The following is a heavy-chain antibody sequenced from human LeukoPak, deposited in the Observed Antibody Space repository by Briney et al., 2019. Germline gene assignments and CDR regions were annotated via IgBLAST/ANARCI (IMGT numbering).Heavy chain of an antibody. CDR2: ISWNSGSI. Sequence: LSGGSLRLSCAASGLTFSCYAMSWVRQAPGKGLEWVSGISWNSGSIGYADSVKGRFTISRDNAKNSLYLQMNSLRAEDMALYYCAKDIRYYYDSSGYYDYWGQGTLVTVS. D-gene: IGHD3-22*01. CDR3: AKDIRYYYDSSGYYDY. V-gene: IGHV3-9*03. J-gene: IGHJ4*02. CDR1: GLTFSCYA.